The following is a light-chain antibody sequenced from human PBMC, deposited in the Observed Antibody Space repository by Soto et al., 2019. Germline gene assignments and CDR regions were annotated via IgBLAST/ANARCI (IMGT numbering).Light chain of an antibody. J-gene: IGKJ1*01. CDR3: QKYNNWPPWT. CDR2: GAS. V-gene: IGKV3-15*01. CDR1: QSVSSGY. Sequence: EIVLTQSPGTLSLSPGERATLSCRASQSVSSGYLAWFQQKPGQAPRLLIYGASTRATGIPARFSGSGSGTEFTLTISRLQSEDFAVYYCQKYNNWPPWTFGQGTKVDIK.